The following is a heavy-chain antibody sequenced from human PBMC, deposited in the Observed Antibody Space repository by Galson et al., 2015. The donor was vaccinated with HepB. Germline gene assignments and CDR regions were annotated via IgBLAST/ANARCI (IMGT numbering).Heavy chain of an antibody. D-gene: IGHD3-16*01. CDR3: ARVKRGFGVLGFDI. CDR2: IYHSGGT. V-gene: IGHV4-30-2*01. CDR1: GGSVSSGDSS. J-gene: IGHJ3*02. Sequence: TLSLTCAVSGGSVSSGDSSWSWIRQPPGKGLEWIGYIYHSGGTYYNPSLESRVSISIDRSNNQFSLNLSSVIAADTAVYYCARVKRGFGVLGFDIWGQGTMVTVSS.